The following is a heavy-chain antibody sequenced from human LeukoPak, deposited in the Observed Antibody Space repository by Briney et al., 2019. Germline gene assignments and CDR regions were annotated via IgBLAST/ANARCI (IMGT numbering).Heavy chain of an antibody. CDR1: GFTFSSYA. Sequence: GGSLRLSCAASGFTFSSYAMSWVRQAPGKGLEWVSAIGGSGGSTYYADSVKGRFTISRDNPKKTLYLQMDSLRAEDTAVYYCARDQVTMVRGVSNYYYYYYMDVWGKGTTVTISS. CDR2: IGGSGGST. J-gene: IGHJ6*03. V-gene: IGHV3-23*01. D-gene: IGHD3-10*01. CDR3: ARDQVTMVRGVSNYYYYYYMDV.